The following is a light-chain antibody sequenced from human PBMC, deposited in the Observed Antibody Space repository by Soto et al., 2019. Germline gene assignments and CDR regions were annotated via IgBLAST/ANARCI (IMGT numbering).Light chain of an antibody. CDR2: GVS. Sequence: QSALTQPDSVSGSPGQSITISCTGTSSDVGDYHYVSWYQQHPGKAPKLIIYGVSNRPSGISNRFSGSKSGNTASLTISGLQAEDEADYYCSSYTITNTLVFGGGTKQTVL. CDR3: SSYTITNTLV. CDR1: SSDVGDYHY. J-gene: IGLJ2*01. V-gene: IGLV2-14*01.